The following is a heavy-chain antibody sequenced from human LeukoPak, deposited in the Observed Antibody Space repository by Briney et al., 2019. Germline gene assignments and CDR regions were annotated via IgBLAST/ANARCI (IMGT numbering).Heavy chain of an antibody. V-gene: IGHV1-18*01. D-gene: IGHD2-8*01. Sequence: ASVKVSCKASGYTFTSYGISWVRQAPGQGLEWMGWISAYNGNTNYAQKLQGRVTMTTDTSTSTAYMELRSLRSDHTAVYYCARASYCTNGVCSSLWADYWGQGTLVTVSS. J-gene: IGHJ4*02. CDR2: ISAYNGNT. CDR3: ARASYCTNGVCSSLWADY. CDR1: GYTFTSYG.